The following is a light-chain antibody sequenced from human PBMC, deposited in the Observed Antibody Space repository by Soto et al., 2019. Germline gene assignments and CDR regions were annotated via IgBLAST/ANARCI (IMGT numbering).Light chain of an antibody. Sequence: DIQMTQSPSTLSASVGDRVTITCRASQSISGWLAWYQQKPGKAPKLLIFKASSLETGVPSRFSGSGSGTEFTLTISGLQPDDFATYYCQHYISYSVTFGQGTKVEIK. CDR2: KAS. V-gene: IGKV1-5*03. J-gene: IGKJ1*01. CDR3: QHYISYSVT. CDR1: QSISGW.